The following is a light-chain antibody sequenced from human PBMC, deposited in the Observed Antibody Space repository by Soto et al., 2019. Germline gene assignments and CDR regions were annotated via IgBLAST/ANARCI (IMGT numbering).Light chain of an antibody. Sequence: QSALTQPASVSGSPGQSIAISCTGTSSDVGGYNYVSWYQQYPGDAPKLLIYDVSNRPSGISDRFSGSKSGNTASLTISGLKAEDEADYYCGSYTSTTLHVVFGGGTKRTVL. CDR3: GSYTSTTLHVV. CDR2: DVS. CDR1: SSDVGGYNY. J-gene: IGLJ2*01. V-gene: IGLV2-14*01.